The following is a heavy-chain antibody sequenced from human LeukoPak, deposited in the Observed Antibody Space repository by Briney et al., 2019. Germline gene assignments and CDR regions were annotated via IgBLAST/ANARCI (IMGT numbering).Heavy chain of an antibody. CDR1: GFTFDDYA. CDR3: AKDAGRNYYYYMDV. J-gene: IGHJ6*03. V-gene: IGHV3-9*01. D-gene: IGHD1-26*01. Sequence: PGGSLRLSCVASGFTFDDYAMNWVRQAPGKGLEWVSSISWNSGSIEYADSVKGRFTISRDNARNSLYLQMNSLRAEDTAFYYCAKDAGRNYYYYMDVWGEGTTVTASS. CDR2: ISWNSGSI.